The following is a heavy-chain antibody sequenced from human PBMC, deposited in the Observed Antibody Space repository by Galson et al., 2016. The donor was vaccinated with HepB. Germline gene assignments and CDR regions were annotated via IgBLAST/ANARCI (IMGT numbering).Heavy chain of an antibody. CDR1: GGSISSSTYY. J-gene: IGHJ4*02. Sequence: TLSLTCTVSGGSISSSTYYWNWIRQPPGKGLEWIGAVYYTGRTYHNPSLKSRLTISVDTSKSQFPLKLTSVNAADTAVYYCASKFYSANYYGFGYWGQGTLVTVSS. V-gene: IGHV4-39*01. D-gene: IGHD4/OR15-4a*01. CDR3: ASKFYSANYYGFGY. CDR2: VYYTGRT.